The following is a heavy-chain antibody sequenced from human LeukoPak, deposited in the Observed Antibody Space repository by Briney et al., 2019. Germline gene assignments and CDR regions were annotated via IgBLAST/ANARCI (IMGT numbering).Heavy chain of an antibody. Sequence: ASVNVSCKVSGYTLTELSMHWVRQAPGKGRDGMGGFDPEDGETIYAHKFQGRVTMTEDTSTDTAYMEMSSLRSEDTAVYYCATYILTGYTHNWFDPWGQGTLVTVSS. J-gene: IGHJ5*02. CDR2: FDPEDGET. CDR3: ATYILTGYTHNWFDP. V-gene: IGHV1-24*01. D-gene: IGHD3-9*01. CDR1: GYTLTELS.